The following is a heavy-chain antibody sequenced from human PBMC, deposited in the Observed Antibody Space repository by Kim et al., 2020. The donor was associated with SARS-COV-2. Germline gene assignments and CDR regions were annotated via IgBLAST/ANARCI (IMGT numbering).Heavy chain of an antibody. J-gene: IGHJ4*02. CDR3: ARELGAAAGTEEYYFDY. V-gene: IGHV3-30*01. D-gene: IGHD6-13*01. Sequence: VKGRFTISRDNSKNARYLQMNSLRAEDTAVYYCARELGAAAGTEEYYFDYWGQGTLVTVSS.